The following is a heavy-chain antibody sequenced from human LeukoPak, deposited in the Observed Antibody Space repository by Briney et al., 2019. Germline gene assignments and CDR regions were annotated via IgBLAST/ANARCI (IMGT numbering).Heavy chain of an antibody. CDR1: GFTFSSYA. V-gene: IGHV3-64D*09. Sequence: GGSLRLSCSASGFTFSSYAMHWVRQAPGKGLEYVSAISSNGGSTYYADSVKGRFTISRDNSKNTLYLQMSSLRAEDTAVYYCVKGVGSSSWIYYFDYWGRGTLVTVSS. CDR2: ISSNGGST. D-gene: IGHD6-13*01. J-gene: IGHJ4*02. CDR3: VKGVGSSSWIYYFDY.